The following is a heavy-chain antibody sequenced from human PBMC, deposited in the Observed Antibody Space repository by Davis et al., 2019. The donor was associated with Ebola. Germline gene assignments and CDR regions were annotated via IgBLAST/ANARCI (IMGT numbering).Heavy chain of an antibody. CDR2: IIPVYGTT. CDR3: ARHGDYDPWFDP. CDR1: GGTFSSYS. D-gene: IGHD4-17*01. J-gene: IGHJ5*02. V-gene: IGHV1-69*13. Sequence: SVKVSCKASGGTFSSYSISWVRQAPGQGLEWMGPIIPVYGTTTYAQAFKDRVTMTADESTSTAYMELSSVRPDDTAVYYCARHGDYDPWFDPWGQGTLVTVSS.